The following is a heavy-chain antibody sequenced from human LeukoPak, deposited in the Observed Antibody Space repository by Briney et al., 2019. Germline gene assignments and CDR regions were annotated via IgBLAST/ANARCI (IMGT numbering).Heavy chain of an antibody. CDR1: GVSISSHY. Sequence: SETLSLTCTGSGVSISSHYWSWLRQPPGKGLEGFGYIYYSGSTNYNPSLKSRVTISVDTSKNQFSLKLSSVTAADTAVYYCARGPTYYDFWSGYIDYYYYMDVWGKGTTVTVSS. CDR2: IYYSGST. J-gene: IGHJ6*03. CDR3: ARGPTYYDFWSGYIDYYYYMDV. D-gene: IGHD3-3*01. V-gene: IGHV4-59*11.